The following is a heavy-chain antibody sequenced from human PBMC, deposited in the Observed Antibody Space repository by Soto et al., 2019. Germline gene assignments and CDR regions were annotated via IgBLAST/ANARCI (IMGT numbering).Heavy chain of an antibody. Sequence: GGSLRLSCAASGFTFSNNWMHWVRQAPGKGPVWVSRINSDGSSTYYADSVKGRFTISRDNAKNSLYLQMNSLRVEDTAVYFCARDLMTTMTSPPIDFWGQGALVTVSS. J-gene: IGHJ4*02. CDR1: GFTFSNNW. CDR2: INSDGSST. CDR3: ARDLMTTMTSPPIDF. V-gene: IGHV3-74*01. D-gene: IGHD4-17*01.